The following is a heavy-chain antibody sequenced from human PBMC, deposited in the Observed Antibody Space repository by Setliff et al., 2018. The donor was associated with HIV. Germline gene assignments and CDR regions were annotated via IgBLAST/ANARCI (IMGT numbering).Heavy chain of an antibody. D-gene: IGHD5-12*01. J-gene: IGHJ6*03. Sequence: ASETLSLTCTASGGSIISSSYYWGWIRQPPGKGLEWIGTMYYRGTTYNNPSLKSRVIISVDTPKNQFSLKLSSVTAADTAVYYCARHGAYEAYYDYMDVWGKGTTVTVSS. CDR2: MYYRGTT. CDR3: ARHGAYEAYYDYMDV. CDR1: GGSIISSSYY. V-gene: IGHV4-39*01.